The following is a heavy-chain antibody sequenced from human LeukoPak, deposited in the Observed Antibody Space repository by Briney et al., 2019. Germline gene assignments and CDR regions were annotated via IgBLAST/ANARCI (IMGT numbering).Heavy chain of an antibody. CDR3: ARDQGLLVVAGRFGY. J-gene: IGHJ4*02. V-gene: IGHV3-48*03. CDR1: GFTFSSYE. Sequence: GGSLRLSCAASGFTFSSYEMNWVRQAPGKGLEWVSYISSSGSTIYYADSVKGRFTISRDNAKNSLYLQMNSLRAEDTAVYYCARDQGLLVVAGRFGYWGQGTLVTVSS. CDR2: ISSSGSTI. D-gene: IGHD6-19*01.